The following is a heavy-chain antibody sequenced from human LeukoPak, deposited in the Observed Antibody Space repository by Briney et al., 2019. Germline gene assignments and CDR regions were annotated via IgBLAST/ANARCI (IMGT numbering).Heavy chain of an antibody. CDR2: IYYSGST. CDR3: ARVISGSYLDY. V-gene: IGHV4-59*01. CDR1: GGSISSYY. D-gene: IGHD1-26*01. Sequence: SETLSLTCTDSGGSISSYYWSWIRQPPGKGLEWIGYIYYSGSTNYNPSLKSRVTISVDTSKNQFSLKLSSVTAADTAVYYCARVISGSYLDYWGQGTLVTVSS. J-gene: IGHJ4*02.